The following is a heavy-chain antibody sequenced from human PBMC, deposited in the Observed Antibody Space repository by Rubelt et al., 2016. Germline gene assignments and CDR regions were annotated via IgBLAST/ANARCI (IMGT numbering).Heavy chain of an antibody. CDR3: ARYTALMTGGLFH. J-gene: IGHJ4*02. V-gene: IGHV4-34*02. D-gene: IGHD5-18*01. CDR2: VTHSGDA. CDR1: TGSFNGYR. Sequence: QAQLQQWGAGLLSPSDTLSLTCAVFTGSFNGYRWSWIRQKSDEGLEWIGEVTHSGDANYNPSLRDRVSISAESSKNQFSLRLISLTAADTAVYYCARYTALMTGGLFHWGQGTLVTVSS.